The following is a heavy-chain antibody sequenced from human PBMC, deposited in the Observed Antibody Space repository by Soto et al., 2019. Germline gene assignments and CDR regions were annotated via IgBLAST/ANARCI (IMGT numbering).Heavy chain of an antibody. D-gene: IGHD3-22*01. V-gene: IGHV3-15*01. CDR2: IKSKTDGGTT. CDR3: NTDPEKNYYDSSGYSDIDY. Sequence: VGSLRLSCAASGFTFSNAWMSWVRQAPGKGLEWVGRIKSKTDGGTTDYAAPVKGRFTISRDDSKNTLYLQMNSLKTEDTAVYYCNTDPEKNYYDSSGYSDIDYWGQGTLVTVSS. J-gene: IGHJ4*02. CDR1: GFTFSNAW.